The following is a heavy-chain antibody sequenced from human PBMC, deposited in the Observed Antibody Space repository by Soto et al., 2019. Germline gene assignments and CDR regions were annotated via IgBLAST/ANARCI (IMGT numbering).Heavy chain of an antibody. CDR2: INPSGGST. J-gene: IGHJ4*02. V-gene: IGHV1-46*03. CDR3: ARRRTETLLTPGINFDS. Sequence: ASVKVSCKASGYSFTIYYMHWVRQAPGQGLQWMGIINPSGGSTSYAQMFQGRVTMTSDTPTSTVYLELSSLRSDDTAVYYCARRRTETLLTPGINFDSWGQGTLVTVSS. D-gene: IGHD3-16*01. CDR1: GYSFTIYY.